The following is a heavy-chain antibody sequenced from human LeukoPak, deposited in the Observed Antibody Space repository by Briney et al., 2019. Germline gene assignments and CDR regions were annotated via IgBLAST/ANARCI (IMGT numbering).Heavy chain of an antibody. Sequence: ASVKVSCKASGYTFTGYYMHWVRQAPGQGLEWMGRINPNSGGTNYAQKFQGRVTTTRDTSISTAYMELSRLRSDDTAVYYCARVAVAGHFDYWGREPWSPSPQ. CDR2: INPNSGGT. V-gene: IGHV1-2*06. D-gene: IGHD6-19*01. CDR1: GYTFTGYY. J-gene: IGHJ4*02. CDR3: ARVAVAGHFDY.